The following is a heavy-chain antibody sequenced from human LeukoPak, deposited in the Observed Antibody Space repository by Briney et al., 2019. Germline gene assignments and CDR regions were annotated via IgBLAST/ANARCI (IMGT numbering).Heavy chain of an antibody. D-gene: IGHD6-13*01. CDR1: GYSISSSSYY. V-gene: IGHV4-39*07. CDR3: ARDEYSSSYYYYGMDV. J-gene: IGHJ6*02. CDR2: IYYSGST. Sequence: PTETLSLTCTVSGYSISSSSYYSGCLRQAPGKGLEWIVSIYYSGSTYYNPSLKSRVTISVDTSKNQFSLKLSSVTAADTAVYYCARDEYSSSYYYYGMDVWGQGTTVTVSS.